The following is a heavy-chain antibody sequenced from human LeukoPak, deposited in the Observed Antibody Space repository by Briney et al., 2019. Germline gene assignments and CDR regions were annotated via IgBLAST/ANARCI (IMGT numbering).Heavy chain of an antibody. V-gene: IGHV4-38-2*02. J-gene: IGHJ4*02. CDR3: ARHASLNSMVGSY. CDR2: IYHSGST. D-gene: IGHD3-10*01. CDR1: GYSISSGYY. Sequence: SETLSLTCTVSGYSISSGYYWGWIRQPPGKGLEWIGSIYHSGSTYYNPSLKSRVTISVDTSKNQFSLKLSSVTAADTAVYYCARHASLNSMVGSYWGQGTLVTVSS.